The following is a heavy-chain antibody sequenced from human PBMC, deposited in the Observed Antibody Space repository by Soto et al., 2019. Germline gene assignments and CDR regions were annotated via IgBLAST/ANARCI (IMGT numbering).Heavy chain of an antibody. CDR2: IRSSGSTI. Sequence: VQLVESGGGLVQPGGSLRLSCAASGFSFNTYELNWVRQAPGKGLEWVSYIRSSGSTIYYADSVKGRFTVSRDNGKNSLYLQMNRLRAEDTAVYYCAYGGSCDYWGQGTEVTVS. J-gene: IGHJ4*02. V-gene: IGHV3-48*03. CDR1: GFSFNTYE. CDR3: AYGGSCDY. D-gene: IGHD1-26*01.